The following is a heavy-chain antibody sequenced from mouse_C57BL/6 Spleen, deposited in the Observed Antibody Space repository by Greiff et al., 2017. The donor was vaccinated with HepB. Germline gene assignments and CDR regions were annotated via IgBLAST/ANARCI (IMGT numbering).Heavy chain of an antibody. CDR1: GYTFTSYW. J-gene: IGHJ2*01. CDR3: ALYDYDEGADY. Sequence: QVQLQQPGAELVKPGASVKVSCKASGYTFTSYWMHWVKQRPGQGLEWIGRIHPSDSDTNYNQKFKGKATLTVDKSSSTAYMQLSSLTSEDSAVYYCALYDYDEGADYWGQGTTLTVSS. V-gene: IGHV1-74*01. CDR2: IHPSDSDT. D-gene: IGHD2-4*01.